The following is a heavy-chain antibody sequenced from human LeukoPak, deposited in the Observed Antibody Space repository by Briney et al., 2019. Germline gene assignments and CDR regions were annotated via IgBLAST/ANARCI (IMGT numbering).Heavy chain of an antibody. CDR1: GGSISSYY. V-gene: IGHV4-4*07. CDR2: IYTSGST. CDR3: ARYRRARSGYYIYYYMDV. D-gene: IGHD3-3*01. J-gene: IGHJ6*03. Sequence: SETLSLTCTVSGGSISSYYWSWIRQPAGKGLEWIGRIYTSGSTNYNPSLKSRVTMSVDTSKNQFSLKLSSVTAADTAVYYCARYRRARSGYYIYYYMDVWGKGTTVTVSS.